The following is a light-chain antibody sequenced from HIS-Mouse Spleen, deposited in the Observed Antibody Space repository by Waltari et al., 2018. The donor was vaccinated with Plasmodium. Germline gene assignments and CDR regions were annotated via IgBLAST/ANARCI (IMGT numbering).Light chain of an antibody. CDR1: ALPKQY. V-gene: IGLV3-25*03. J-gene: IGLJ3*02. Sequence: SYELTQPPSVSVPPGQTARITCSGDALPKQYAYWYQQKPGQAPVLVIYKDSERPSGIPEGFSGSSSGTTVTLTISGVQAEDEADYYCQSADSSGTPNWVFGGGTKLTVL. CDR2: KDS. CDR3: QSADSSGTPNWV.